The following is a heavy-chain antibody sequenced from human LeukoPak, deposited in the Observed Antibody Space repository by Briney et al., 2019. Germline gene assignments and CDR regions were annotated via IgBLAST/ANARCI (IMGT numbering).Heavy chain of an antibody. CDR2: IIPIFGTA. V-gene: IGHV1-69*13. J-gene: IGHJ4*02. D-gene: IGHD3-10*01. CDR1: GGTFSSYA. CDR3: ARDRMVREDYYFDY. Sequence: SMKVSCKASGGTFSSYAISWVRQALGQGLEWMGGIIPIFGTANYAQKFQGRVTITADESTSTAYMELSSLRSEDTAVYYCARDRMVREDYYFDYWGRGTLVTVSS.